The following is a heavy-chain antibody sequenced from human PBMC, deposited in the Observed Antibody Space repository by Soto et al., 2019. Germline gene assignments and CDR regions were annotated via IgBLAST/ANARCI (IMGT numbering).Heavy chain of an antibody. CDR1: GFTFTNAW. Sequence: GSLRLSCAASGFTFTNAWMSWVRQAPGKGLEWIGRIKSKTDGATTDYAGPVKGRFTISRDDSKKTLFVQMNGPKTEDTAVYYCTTIIPKGKWELGPWGLGTLVTV. D-gene: IGHD1-26*01. CDR2: IKSKTDGATT. CDR3: TTIIPKGKWELGP. J-gene: IGHJ5*02. V-gene: IGHV3-15*05.